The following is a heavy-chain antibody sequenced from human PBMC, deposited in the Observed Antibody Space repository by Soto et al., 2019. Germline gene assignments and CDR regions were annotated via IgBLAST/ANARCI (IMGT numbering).Heavy chain of an antibody. D-gene: IGHD6-13*01. CDR3: ARDGFSSSYFDL. Sequence: QVQLQESGPGLVKPSETLSLTCTVSGGSVSSNNYYWSWIRQPPGKGLEWIGYISYSGSTNYNPSLKSRVTISLDTSKKQCSLRLSSVTAADTAVYYCARDGFSSSYFDLWGRGTLVTVSS. V-gene: IGHV4-61*01. CDR1: GGSVSSNNYY. J-gene: IGHJ2*01. CDR2: ISYSGST.